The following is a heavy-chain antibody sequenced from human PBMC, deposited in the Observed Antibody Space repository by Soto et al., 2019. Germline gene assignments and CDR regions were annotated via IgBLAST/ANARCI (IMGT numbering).Heavy chain of an antibody. CDR2: IYYDGST. J-gene: IGHJ3*02. V-gene: IGHV4-39*07. Sequence: SETLSVTCTVSGASISSSSCYWGWIRKPPGKGLESIANIYYDGSTYYNPSLKSRVTISVDTSKNQFSLKLSSVTAADTAMYYCARVNYYDSSGYYLGAFDIWGQGTMVTVSS. CDR1: GASISSSSCY. CDR3: ARVNYYDSSGYYLGAFDI. D-gene: IGHD3-22*01.